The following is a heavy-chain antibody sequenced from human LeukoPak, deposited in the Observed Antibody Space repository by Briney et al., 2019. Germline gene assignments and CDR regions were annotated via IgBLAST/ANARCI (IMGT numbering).Heavy chain of an antibody. Sequence: GGSLRLSCAASGFTFSDYYMSWIRQAPGKGLEWVSYISSSSSYTNYADSAKGRFTISRDNAKNSLYLQMNSLRVEDTAVYYCARAVAAEAPDYWGQGTLVTVSS. CDR3: ARAVAAEAPDY. CDR1: GFTFSDYY. V-gene: IGHV3-11*06. D-gene: IGHD6-13*01. CDR2: ISSSSSYT. J-gene: IGHJ4*02.